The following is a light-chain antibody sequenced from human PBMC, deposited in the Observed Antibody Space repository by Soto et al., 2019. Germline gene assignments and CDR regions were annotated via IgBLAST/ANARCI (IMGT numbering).Light chain of an antibody. Sequence: QSALTQPASVSGSPGQSITISCSGTSSDVGSYNLVSWYQQHPGKAPKLMIYEVTKRPSGVSNRFSGSKSGNTASLTISGIQAEDEADYYCCSYAGTSTFAYVFGTGTKLTVL. CDR1: SSDVGSYNL. CDR3: CSYAGTSTFAYV. J-gene: IGLJ1*01. CDR2: EVT. V-gene: IGLV2-23*02.